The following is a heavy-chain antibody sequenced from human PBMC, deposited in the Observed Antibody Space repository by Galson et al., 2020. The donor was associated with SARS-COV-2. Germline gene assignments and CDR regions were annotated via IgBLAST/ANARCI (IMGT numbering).Heavy chain of an antibody. V-gene: IGHV4-4*07. CDR2: IYTSGST. D-gene: IGHD6-13*01. CDR3: ARWGMYSSNRGALDY. CDR1: GGSISSYY. Sequence: ASETLSLTCTVSGGSISSYYWSWIRQPAGKGLEWIGRIYTSGSTNYNPSLKSRVTMSVDTSKNQFSLKLSSVTAADTAVYSCARWGMYSSNRGALDYWGQGTLVTASS. J-gene: IGHJ4*02.